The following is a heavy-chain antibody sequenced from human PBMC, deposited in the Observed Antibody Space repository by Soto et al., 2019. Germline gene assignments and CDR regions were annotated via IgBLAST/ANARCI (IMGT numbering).Heavy chain of an antibody. CDR1: GGSISSSSYY. CDR2: IYYSGST. CDR3: ARTITGIAVAVDY. V-gene: IGHV4-39*01. Sequence: SETLSLTCTVSGGSISSSSYYWGWIRQPPGKGLEWIGSIYYSGSTYYNPSLKSRVTISVDTSKNQFSLKLSSVTAADMAVYYCARTITGIAVAVDYWGQGTLVTVSS. J-gene: IGHJ4*02. D-gene: IGHD6-19*01.